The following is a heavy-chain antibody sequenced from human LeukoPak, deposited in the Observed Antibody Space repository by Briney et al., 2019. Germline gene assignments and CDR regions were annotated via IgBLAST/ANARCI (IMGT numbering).Heavy chain of an antibody. V-gene: IGHV1-2*02. Sequence: ASVKVSCKASGYILTDYYIHWVRQAPGQGIEWMAWINPNSGDTNYAQKFQGRVTMTRDTSISTVYMELRRLRYDDTAAYYCARGPLEYCSGGTCYSGRNWFDPWGQGTLVTVSS. CDR2: INPNSGDT. D-gene: IGHD2-15*01. J-gene: IGHJ5*02. CDR3: ARGPLEYCSGGTCYSGRNWFDP. CDR1: GYILTDYY.